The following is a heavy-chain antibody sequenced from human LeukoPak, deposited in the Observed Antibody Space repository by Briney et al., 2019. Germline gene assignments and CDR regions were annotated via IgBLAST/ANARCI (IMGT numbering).Heavy chain of an antibody. Sequence: TLXLTCAVYGGSFSGYYWSWIRQPPGKGLEWIGXINHSGSTNYNPSLTSRVTISVDTSKNQFSLKLSSVTAADTAVYYCARVHYDILTGSSHLDYWGQGTLVTVSS. D-gene: IGHD3-9*01. J-gene: IGHJ4*02. CDR3: ARVHYDILTGSSHLDY. CDR2: INHSGST. CDR1: GGSFSGYY. V-gene: IGHV4-34*01.